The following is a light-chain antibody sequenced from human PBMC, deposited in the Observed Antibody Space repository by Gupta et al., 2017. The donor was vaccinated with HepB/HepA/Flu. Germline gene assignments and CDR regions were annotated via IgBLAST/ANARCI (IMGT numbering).Light chain of an antibody. CDR2: QAS. V-gene: IGKV1-5*03. J-gene: IGKJ4*01. CDR3: QQDENFEYPT. CDR1: ENINTW. Sequence: IEVIQSPSSLSASVGDRVTITCRASENINTWLAWYHQKPGKAPKLLIFQASYGQSDVPSRFSGSGYGKEFPLAISGRQPGDSGCYYCQQDENFEYPTFGGGTQVEI.